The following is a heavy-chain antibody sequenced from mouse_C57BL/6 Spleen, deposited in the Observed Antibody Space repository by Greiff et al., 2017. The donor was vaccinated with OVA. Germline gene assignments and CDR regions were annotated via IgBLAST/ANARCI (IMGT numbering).Heavy chain of an antibody. J-gene: IGHJ2*01. CDR1: GYTFTSYW. CDR2: INPSSGYT. CDR3: ERREDLDYGY. V-gene: IGHV1-7*01. D-gene: IGHD2-4*01. Sequence: QVQLKESGAELAKPGASVKLSCKASGYTFTSYWMHWVKQRPGQGLEWIGYINPSSGYTKYNQKFKDKATLTAAKSSSTAYMQLSSLTYEDSAVYDCERREDLDYGYWGQGTTLTVSS.